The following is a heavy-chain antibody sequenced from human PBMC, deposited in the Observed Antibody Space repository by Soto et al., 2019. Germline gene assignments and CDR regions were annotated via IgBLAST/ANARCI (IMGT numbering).Heavy chain of an antibody. D-gene: IGHD3-3*01. J-gene: IGHJ4*02. CDR2: ISSSSFTI. Sequence: HPGGSLRLSCAASGFRFSDYSMNWVRQAPGRGLEWVSYISSSSFTIHYADSVEGRFAISRDNAKNSLYLQMNSLRAEDTAVYYCARDYNDFWSGHIDYWGQGALVTVSS. CDR1: GFRFSDYS. V-gene: IGHV3-48*01. CDR3: ARDYNDFWSGHIDY.